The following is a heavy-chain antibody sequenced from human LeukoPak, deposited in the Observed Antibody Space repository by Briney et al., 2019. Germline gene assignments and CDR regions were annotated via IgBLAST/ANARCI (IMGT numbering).Heavy chain of an antibody. V-gene: IGHV4-39*01. CDR2: ISYSGSN. D-gene: IGHD1-26*01. Sequence: SETLSLTCTLSGRSISISAYYWRWIRQPPAKGLEWIGSISYSGSNYHNPSLKSRVTISVDTSKNRFSLKLISVTAADTAVYYCATYSGTFYLQFDYWGQGTLVTVSS. CDR3: ATYSGTFYLQFDY. CDR1: GRSISISAYY. J-gene: IGHJ4*02.